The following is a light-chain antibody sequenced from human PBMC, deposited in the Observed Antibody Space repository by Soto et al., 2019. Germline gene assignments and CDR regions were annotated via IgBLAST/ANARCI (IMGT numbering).Light chain of an antibody. CDR1: QSVSSF. Sequence: EIVLTQSPATLSLSPGERATLSCRASQSVSSFLAWYQQKPGQAPRLLIYDASNGATGIPARFSGSGSGTDFTLTISSLEPEDFAVYYCQQRYDWPLTFGPGTRLEVK. CDR2: DAS. J-gene: IGKJ5*01. V-gene: IGKV3-11*01. CDR3: QQRYDWPLT.